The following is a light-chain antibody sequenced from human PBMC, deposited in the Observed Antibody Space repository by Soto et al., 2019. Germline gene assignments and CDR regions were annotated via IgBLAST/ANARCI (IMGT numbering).Light chain of an antibody. V-gene: IGLV2-23*01. J-gene: IGLJ3*02. CDR2: EAT. CDR3: CAYAVSGTVV. Sequence: QSVLTQPASVSGSPEQSITISCTGTSSDVGSYNLVSWYQQHPGKAPKVMIYEATKRPSGVSNRFSGSKSGNTASLTISGLQAEDEADYYCCAYAVSGTVVFGGGTKVTVL. CDR1: SSDVGSYNL.